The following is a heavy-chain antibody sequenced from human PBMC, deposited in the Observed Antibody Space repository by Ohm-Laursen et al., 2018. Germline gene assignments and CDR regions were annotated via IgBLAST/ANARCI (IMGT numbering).Heavy chain of an antibody. J-gene: IGHJ5*02. CDR1: GFRFDDYA. CDR2: ISWNSGSI. Sequence: SLRLSCTASGFRFDDYAMHWVRQAPGKGLEWVSGISWNSGSIGYVDSVKGRFTISRDNAKNSLYLQMNSLRAEDTAVYYCARDFWGRSEWFDPWGQGTLVTVSS. D-gene: IGHD3-16*01. V-gene: IGHV3-9*01. CDR3: ARDFWGRSEWFDP.